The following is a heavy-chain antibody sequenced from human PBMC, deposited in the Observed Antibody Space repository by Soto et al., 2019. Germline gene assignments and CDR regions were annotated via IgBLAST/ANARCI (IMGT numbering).Heavy chain of an antibody. D-gene: IGHD2-15*01. CDR1: GYSFTTYW. Sequence: PVESLKISCKGSGYSFTTYWIAWVRQMPGKGLEWMGIIYPGDSDTRYSPSFQGQVTISADKSISTAYLQWSSLKASDTAMYYCARVDSYCSGGSCYSTRYYYYYMDVWGKGTTVPVSS. J-gene: IGHJ6*03. V-gene: IGHV5-51*01. CDR2: IYPGDSDT. CDR3: ARVDSYCSGGSCYSTRYYYYYMDV.